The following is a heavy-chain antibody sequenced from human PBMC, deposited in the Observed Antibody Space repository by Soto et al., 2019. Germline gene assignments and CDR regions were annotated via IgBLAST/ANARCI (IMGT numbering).Heavy chain of an antibody. V-gene: IGHV5-51*01. CDR3: ARHSYGDYYFDY. CDR2: TXPGDSXT. CDR1: RYSFSTYW. J-gene: IGHJ4*02. D-gene: IGHD4-17*01. Sequence: XXSLKISCKGSRYSFSTYWIGWVRQMPGKALDWMRITXPGDSXTRYSQHFPGXXTISAAKXXSTDYLQWSSLKASDTAMYYCARHSYGDYYFDYWGQGTLVT.